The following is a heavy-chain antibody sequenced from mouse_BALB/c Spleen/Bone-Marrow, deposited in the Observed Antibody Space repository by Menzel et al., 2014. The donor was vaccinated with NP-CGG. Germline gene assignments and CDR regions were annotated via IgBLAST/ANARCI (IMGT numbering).Heavy chain of an antibody. CDR3: ARDSFLITRALDY. V-gene: IGHV2-6-7*01. Sequence: VQLVESGPGLVAPSQSLSITCTVSGFSLTGYGVSWVRQPPGKGLEWLGMIWGDGSTDYNSALKSRLSISKDNSKGQVFLKMNSLQTDDTARYYCARDSFLITRALDYWGQGTSVIVSS. CDR2: IWGDGST. J-gene: IGHJ4*01. CDR1: GFSLTGYG. D-gene: IGHD2-4*01.